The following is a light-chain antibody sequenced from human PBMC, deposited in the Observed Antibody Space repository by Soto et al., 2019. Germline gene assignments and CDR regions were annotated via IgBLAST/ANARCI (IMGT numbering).Light chain of an antibody. CDR3: QQYGNSPPFT. J-gene: IGKJ3*01. Sequence: EIVLTQSPGTLSLSPGERATLSCRASQTITRNFLAWYQQKPGQAPRLLMYGASSRATGIPDRFSGGGSETDFTLTISRLEPEDFAVCYSQQYGNSPPFTFGPGTKVDIK. V-gene: IGKV3-20*01. CDR1: QTITRNF. CDR2: GAS.